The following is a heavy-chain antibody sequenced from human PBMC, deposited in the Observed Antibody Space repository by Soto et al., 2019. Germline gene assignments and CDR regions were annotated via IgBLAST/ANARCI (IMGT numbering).Heavy chain of an antibody. CDR3: GILAGYGSSWFVGNY. J-gene: IGHJ4*02. Sequence: QVQLVQSGAEVKKPASSVKVSCKASGGTFSSYAISWVRQAPGQGLEWMGGTIPNFGTANYAQKFQGRVTIAADESTSTAYMELSSLRAEDSSVYYCGILAGYGSSWFVGNYWGQGTLVTVSS. D-gene: IGHD6-13*01. CDR2: TIPNFGTA. CDR1: GGTFSSYA. V-gene: IGHV1-69*01.